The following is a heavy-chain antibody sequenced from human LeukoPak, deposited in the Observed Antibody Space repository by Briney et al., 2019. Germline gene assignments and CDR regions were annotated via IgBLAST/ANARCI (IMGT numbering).Heavy chain of an antibody. V-gene: IGHV3-11*01. Sequence: GGSLRLSCAASGFTFSDYYMSWIRQAPGKGLEWVSYISSSGNIIYYADSVKGRFTISRDNAKNSLYLQMNSLRAEDTAVYYCARRRYNWNAIDYWGRGTLVTVSS. CDR2: ISSSGNII. CDR3: ARRRYNWNAIDY. D-gene: IGHD1-20*01. CDR1: GFTFSDYY. J-gene: IGHJ4*02.